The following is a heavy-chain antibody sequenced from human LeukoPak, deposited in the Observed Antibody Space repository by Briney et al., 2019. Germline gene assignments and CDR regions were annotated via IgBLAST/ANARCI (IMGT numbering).Heavy chain of an antibody. CDR1: GGSFSGYY. D-gene: IGHD2-15*01. Sequence: SETLSLTCAVYGGSFSGYYWSWIRQPPGKGLEWIGEINHSGSTNYNASLKSRVTISVDTSKNQFSLKLSSVTAADTAVYYCARGLGYCSGGSCYPTMGFDYWGQGTLVTVSS. J-gene: IGHJ4*02. CDR3: ARGLGYCSGGSCYPTMGFDY. V-gene: IGHV4-34*01. CDR2: INHSGST.